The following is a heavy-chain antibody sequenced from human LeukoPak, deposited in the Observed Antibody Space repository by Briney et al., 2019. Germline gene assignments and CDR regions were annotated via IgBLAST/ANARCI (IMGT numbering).Heavy chain of an antibody. CDR2: ISGSGVST. CDR3: AELGYCSGGSCYEYYFDY. CDR1: GFTFSSYA. D-gene: IGHD2-15*01. J-gene: IGHJ4*02. V-gene: IGHV3-23*01. Sequence: GGSLRLSCAASGFTFSSYAMSWVRQAPGKGLKGVSAISGSGVSTDYADSVKGGFTISRDNSKNTLYLQMNSLRAEDTAVYYCAELGYCSGGSCYEYYFDYWGQGALVTVSS.